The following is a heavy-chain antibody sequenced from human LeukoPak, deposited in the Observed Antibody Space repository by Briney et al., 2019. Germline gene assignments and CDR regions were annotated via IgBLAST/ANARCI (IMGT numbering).Heavy chain of an antibody. Sequence: SETLSLTCTVSGASISTNSYYWGWIRQPPGKGLEWIATFYYSESTYSNPSLKTRVTISVETSKNQFSLKLNSVTAADTAVYYCAAVVVDWNRGFYYYYYMDVWGKGTTVTVSS. CDR2: FYYSEST. J-gene: IGHJ6*03. V-gene: IGHV4-39*07. CDR1: GASISTNSYY. CDR3: AAVVVDWNRGFYYYYYMDV. D-gene: IGHD2-15*01.